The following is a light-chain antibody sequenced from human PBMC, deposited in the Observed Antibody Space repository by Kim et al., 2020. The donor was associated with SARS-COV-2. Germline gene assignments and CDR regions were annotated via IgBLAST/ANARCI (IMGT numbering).Light chain of an antibody. CDR2: DVS. CDR3: SSYTSSSTWV. V-gene: IGLV2-14*03. Sequence: GQAITISCTETSSDVGGYNYVSWYQQHPGKAPKHMIYDVSNRPSGVSNRFSGSKSGNTASLTISGLQAEDEADYYCSSYTSSSTWVFGGGTQLTVL. J-gene: IGLJ3*02. CDR1: SSDVGGYNY.